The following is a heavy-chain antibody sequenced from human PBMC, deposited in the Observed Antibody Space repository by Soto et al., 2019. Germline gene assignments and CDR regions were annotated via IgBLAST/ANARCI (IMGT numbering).Heavy chain of an antibody. V-gene: IGHV3-30-3*01. D-gene: IGHD3-22*01. CDR1: GFTFSSYA. J-gene: IGHJ4*02. CDR2: ISYDGSNK. Sequence: PGGSLRLSCAASGFTFSSYAMHWVRQAPGKGLEWVAVISYDGSNKYYADSVKGRFTISRDNSKNTLYLQMNSLRAEDTAVYYCARDDPMIVVVIPSAPDYWGQGTLVTSPQ. CDR3: ARDDPMIVVVIPSAPDY.